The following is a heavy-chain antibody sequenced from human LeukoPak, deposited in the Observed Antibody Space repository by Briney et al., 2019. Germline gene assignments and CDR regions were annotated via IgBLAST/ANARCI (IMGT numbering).Heavy chain of an antibody. J-gene: IGHJ6*02. CDR3: ARHNHGMDV. V-gene: IGHV4-39*01. CDR2: FSYPGST. CDR1: GGSISSCGYY. Sequence: YPSETLSLTCTVSGGSISSCGYYWGWLRQPPGKGLEWIGSFSYPGSTYYNSSLKSRLTVSVDTSRTQLSLKLTSVTAADTAVYYCARHNHGMDVWGQGTTVTVSS.